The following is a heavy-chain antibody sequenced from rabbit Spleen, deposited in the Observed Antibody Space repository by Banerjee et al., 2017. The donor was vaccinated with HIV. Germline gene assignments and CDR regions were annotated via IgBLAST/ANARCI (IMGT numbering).Heavy chain of an antibody. Sequence: LEESGGGLVKPGGTLTLTCTVSGFSFSSNWICWVRQAPGKGLEWIACIDTNDGDTDYANWPKGRFTISKTSSTTVTLQMTSLTAADTATYFCARDFDFWGPGTLVTVS. CDR2: IDTNDGDT. V-gene: IGHV1S45*01. CDR3: ARDFDF. J-gene: IGHJ4*01. CDR1: GFSFSSNW.